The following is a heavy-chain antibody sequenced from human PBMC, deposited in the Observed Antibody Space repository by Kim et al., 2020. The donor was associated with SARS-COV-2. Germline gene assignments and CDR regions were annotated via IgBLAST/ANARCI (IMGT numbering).Heavy chain of an antibody. Sequence: SETLSLTCTVSGGSISSYYWSWLRQPPGKGLEWIGYIYYSGSTNYNPSLKSRVTISVDTSKNQFSLKLSSVTAADTAVYYCARVLEGYSSGWYFDYWGQGTLVTVSS. CDR2: IYYSGST. D-gene: IGHD6-19*01. CDR1: GGSISSYY. V-gene: IGHV4-59*01. J-gene: IGHJ4*02. CDR3: ARVLEGYSSGWYFDY.